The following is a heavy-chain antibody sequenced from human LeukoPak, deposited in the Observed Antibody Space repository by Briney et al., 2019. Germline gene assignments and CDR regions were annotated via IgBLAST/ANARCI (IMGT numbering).Heavy chain of an antibody. Sequence: SETLSLTCTVSGGSISSGDYYWSWIRQPPGKGLEWIGYIYYSGSTYYSPSLKSRVTISVDTSKNQFSLKLSSVTAADTAIYYCAGNLGRHFDYWGQGALVTVSS. CDR2: IYYSGST. D-gene: IGHD7-27*01. CDR1: GGSISSGDYY. CDR3: AGNLGRHFDY. V-gene: IGHV4-30-4*01. J-gene: IGHJ4*02.